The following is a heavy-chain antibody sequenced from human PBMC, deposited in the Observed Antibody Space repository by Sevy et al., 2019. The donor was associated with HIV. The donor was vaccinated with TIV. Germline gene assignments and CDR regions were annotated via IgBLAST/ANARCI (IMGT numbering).Heavy chain of an antibody. D-gene: IGHD5-12*01. Sequence: GGSLRLSCTASGFTFSSAWMSWVRQAPGKGLEWVGRIKSEFDGGAIDYDAPVKGRFTISREDSKNTVYLQMNGLKTEDTAVYYCITDPAYRGYDEEVINYYFYGMDVWGQGTTVTVSS. J-gene: IGHJ6*02. CDR3: ITDPAYRGYDEEVINYYFYGMDV. CDR1: GFTFSSAW. CDR2: IKSEFDGGAI. V-gene: IGHV3-15*01.